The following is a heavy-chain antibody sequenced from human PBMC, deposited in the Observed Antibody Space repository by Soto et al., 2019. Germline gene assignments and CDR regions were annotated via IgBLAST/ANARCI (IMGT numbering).Heavy chain of an antibody. CDR3: ARGWSSSGPFDY. D-gene: IGHD6-6*01. CDR1: GYTLTELS. CDR2: FDPEDGET. Sequence: ASVKVSCKVSGYTLTELSMHWVRQAPVKGLEWMGDFDPEDGETIYAQKFQGRVTMTEDTSTDTAYMELSSLRSEDTAVYYCARGWSSSGPFDYCGQGTLVTVSS. J-gene: IGHJ4*02. V-gene: IGHV1-24*01.